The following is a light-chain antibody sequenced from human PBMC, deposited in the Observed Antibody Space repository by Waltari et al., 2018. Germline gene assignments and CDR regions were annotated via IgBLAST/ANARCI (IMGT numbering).Light chain of an antibody. CDR3: QQYGSSSYT. Sequence: EIVLTQSPGTLSLSPGVRATLSCRASQSVSSSYLAWYQQKPGQAPSLLIYGVSSRATGIPDRFSGSVSGTDFTLTISRLEPEDFAVYYCQQYGSSSYTFGQGTKLEIK. J-gene: IGKJ2*01. CDR1: QSVSSSY. V-gene: IGKV3-20*01. CDR2: GVS.